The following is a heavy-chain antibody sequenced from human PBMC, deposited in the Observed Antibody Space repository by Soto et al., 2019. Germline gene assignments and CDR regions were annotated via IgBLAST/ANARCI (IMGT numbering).Heavy chain of an antibody. CDR2: IYYTGTT. V-gene: IGHV4-39*01. Sequence: SETLSLTCAVSGGSFTSSDYYWVWIRQPPGKGLEWLGSIYYTGTTYYNQSLKSRVTISVDTSQNQFSLKLSSVTAADTAVYYCARASNKRGYSYGPDYWGQGTLVTVSS. J-gene: IGHJ4*02. D-gene: IGHD5-18*01. CDR1: GGSFTSSDYY. CDR3: ARASNKRGYSYGPDY.